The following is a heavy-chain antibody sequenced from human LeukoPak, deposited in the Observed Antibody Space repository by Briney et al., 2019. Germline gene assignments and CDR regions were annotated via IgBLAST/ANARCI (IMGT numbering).Heavy chain of an antibody. CDR3: ARRDIVATVSYFDY. D-gene: IGHD5-12*01. V-gene: IGHV4-39*01. CDR2: IYYSGST. CDR1: GGSISSSSYY. Sequence: SETLSLTRTVSGGSISSSSYYWGWIRPPPGKGLEWIGSIYYSGSTYYNPSLKSRVTISVDTSKNQFSLKLSSVTAADTAVYYCARRDIVATVSYFDYWGQGTLVTVSS. J-gene: IGHJ4*02.